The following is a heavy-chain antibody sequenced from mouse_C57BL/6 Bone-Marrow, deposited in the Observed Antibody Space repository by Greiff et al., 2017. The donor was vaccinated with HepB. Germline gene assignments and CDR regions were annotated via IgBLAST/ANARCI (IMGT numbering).Heavy chain of an antibody. CDR1: GYSITSGYD. V-gene: IGHV3-1*01. D-gene: IGHD1-1*01. J-gene: IGHJ4*01. Sequence: EVKLLESGPGMVKPSQSLSLTCTVPGYSITSGYDWHWIRHFPGNKLAWMGYISYSGSTNYNPSLKSRISITHDTSKNHFFLKLNSVTTEDTATYYCARGIITTVGAMDYWGQGTSVTVSS. CDR3: ARGIITTVGAMDY. CDR2: ISYSGST.